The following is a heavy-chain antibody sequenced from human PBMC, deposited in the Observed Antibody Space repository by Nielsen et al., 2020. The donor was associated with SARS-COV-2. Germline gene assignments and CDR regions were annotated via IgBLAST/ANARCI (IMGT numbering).Heavy chain of an antibody. CDR3: ARDWSRAFDV. CDR1: GITFGTYT. Sequence: GESLKISCAASGITFGTYTMNWVRQAPGKGLEWVADIKPDGSEKVYVDSVKGRFTISRDNAKNSMSLQMNSLRVEDTAVYYCARDWSRAFDVWGQGTMVTVSS. V-gene: IGHV3-7*01. J-gene: IGHJ3*01. CDR2: IKPDGSEK.